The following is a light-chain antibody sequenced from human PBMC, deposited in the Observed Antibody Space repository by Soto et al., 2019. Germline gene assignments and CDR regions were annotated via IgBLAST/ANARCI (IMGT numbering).Light chain of an antibody. V-gene: IGKV4-1*01. J-gene: IGKJ2*01. CDR2: WAS. CDR3: QQYYGTLS. CDR1: QSVLYSSNNKNY. Sequence: DIVMTQSPDSLAVSLGERATINCKSSQSVLYSSNNKNYLAWYQQKPGQPPKLLIYWASTRESGVPDRFSGSVSGTDFPLTISSLQAEDVAVYYCQQYYGTLSCGQGTKLEIK.